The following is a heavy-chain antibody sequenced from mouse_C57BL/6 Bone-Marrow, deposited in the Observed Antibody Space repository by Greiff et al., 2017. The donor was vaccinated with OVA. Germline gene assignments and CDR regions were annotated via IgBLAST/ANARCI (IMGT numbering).Heavy chain of an antibody. V-gene: IGHV1-42*01. CDR2: INPSTGGT. J-gene: IGHJ3*01. Sequence: VQLQQSGPELVKPGASVKISCKASGYSFTGYYMNWVKQSPEKSLEWIGEINPSTGGTTYNQKFKAKATLTVDKSSSTAYMQLKSLTSEDSAGYYGARGGTSPFAYWGQGTLVTVSA. D-gene: IGHD4-1*01. CDR1: GYSFTGYY. CDR3: ARGGTSPFAY.